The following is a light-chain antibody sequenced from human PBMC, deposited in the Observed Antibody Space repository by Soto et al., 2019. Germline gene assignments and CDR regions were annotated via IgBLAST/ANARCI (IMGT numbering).Light chain of an antibody. CDR3: SSYTSSSTLV. V-gene: IGLV2-14*01. J-gene: IGLJ2*01. CDR1: SSDVGAWPH. Sequence: QSALTQPASVSASPGQSITISCAGTSSDVGAWPHASWYQQHPGKAPKLVIYEVSNRPSGVSSRFSGSKSGSTASLTISGLQAEDEADYYCSSYTSSSTLVFGGGTKVTVL. CDR2: EVS.